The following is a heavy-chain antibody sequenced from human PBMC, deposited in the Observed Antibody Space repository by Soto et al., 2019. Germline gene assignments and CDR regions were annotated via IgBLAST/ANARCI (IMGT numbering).Heavy chain of an antibody. J-gene: IGHJ5*02. CDR3: ARDPLSVAGEYTWFDP. D-gene: IGHD6-19*01. CDR2: ISSSSSYI. V-gene: IGHV3-21*01. Sequence: GGSLRLSCAASGFTFSSYSMNWVRQAPGKGLEWVSSISSSSSYIYYADSVKGRFTISRDNAKNSLYLQMNSLRAEDTAVYYCARDPLSVAGEYTWFDPWGQGTLVTVSS. CDR1: GFTFSSYS.